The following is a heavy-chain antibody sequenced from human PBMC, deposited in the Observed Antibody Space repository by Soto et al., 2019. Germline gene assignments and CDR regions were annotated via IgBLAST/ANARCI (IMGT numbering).Heavy chain of an antibody. Sequence: ESGGGVVQPGRSLRLSCAASGFTFSSYGMHWVRQAPGKGLEWVAVMSYDGSNENYADSVKGRFTISRDNSKNTLYLQMNSLRAEDTAVYYCARDMGYCNGGSCYYFDYWGQGTLVTVSS. CDR3: ARDMGYCNGGSCYYFDY. J-gene: IGHJ4*02. D-gene: IGHD2-15*01. V-gene: IGHV3-33*01. CDR2: MSYDGSNE. CDR1: GFTFSSYG.